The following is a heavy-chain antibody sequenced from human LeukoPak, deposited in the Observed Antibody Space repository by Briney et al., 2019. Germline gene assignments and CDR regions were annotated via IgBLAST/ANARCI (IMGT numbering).Heavy chain of an antibody. CDR3: ASAGYSSSSFDY. CDR1: GGSFSGYY. Sequence: SETLSLTCAVYGGSFSGYYWSWIRQPPGKGLEWIGEINHSGSTNYNPSLKSRVTISVDTSKNQFSLKLSSVTAADTVVYYCASAGYSSSSFDYWGQGTLVTVSS. D-gene: IGHD6-6*01. V-gene: IGHV4-34*01. CDR2: INHSGST. J-gene: IGHJ4*02.